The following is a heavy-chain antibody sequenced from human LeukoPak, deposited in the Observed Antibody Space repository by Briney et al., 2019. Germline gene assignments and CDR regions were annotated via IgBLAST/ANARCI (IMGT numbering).Heavy chain of an antibody. CDR2: IYYSGST. D-gene: IGHD3-10*01. CDR3: ATGSALATFDY. J-gene: IGHJ4*02. Sequence: SETLSLTCTVSGSSISSYYWSWIRQPPGKGLEWIGYIYYSGSTYYNPSLKSRVTISVDTSKNQFSLKLSSVTAADTAVYYCATGSALATFDYWGQGTLVTVSS. V-gene: IGHV4-59*06. CDR1: GSSISSYY.